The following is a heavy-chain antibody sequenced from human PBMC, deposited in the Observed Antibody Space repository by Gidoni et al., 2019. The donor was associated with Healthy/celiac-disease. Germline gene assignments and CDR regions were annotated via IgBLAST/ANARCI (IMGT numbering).Heavy chain of an antibody. J-gene: IGHJ4*02. CDR3: ARAKYYYDSSGDYALGFDY. CDR1: GYTFTSYD. CDR2: MNPNSGNT. V-gene: IGHV1-8*01. D-gene: IGHD3-22*01. Sequence: QVQLVQSGAEVTKPGASVKVFCTASGYTFTSYDINWVRQATGQGLEWMGWMNPNSGNTGYAQKFQGRGTMTRNTAISTAYMELSSLRAEDTAVYYCARAKYYYDSSGDYALGFDYWGQGTLVTVSS.